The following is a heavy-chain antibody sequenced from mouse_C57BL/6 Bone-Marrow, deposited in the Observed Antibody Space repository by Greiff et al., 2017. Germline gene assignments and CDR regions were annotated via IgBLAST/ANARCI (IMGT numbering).Heavy chain of an antibody. CDR3: SLLRCYTLY. CDR1: GFNIKDDY. D-gene: IGHD2-1*01. CDR2: IDPENGDT. Sequence: VQLQQSGAELVRPGASVKLSCTASGFNIKDDYMHWVKQRPEQGLEWIGWIDPENGDTEYASKFQGKATITADTSSNTAYLQLSSLTSEDAAVYYCSLLRCYTLYWGQGTTLTVSA. J-gene: IGHJ2*01. V-gene: IGHV14-4*01.